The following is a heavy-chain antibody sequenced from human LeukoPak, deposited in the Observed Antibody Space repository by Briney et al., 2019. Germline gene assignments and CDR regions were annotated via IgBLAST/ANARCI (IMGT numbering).Heavy chain of an antibody. CDR2: LSYTGKT. Sequence: PSETLSPTCVLSGASASTSHWNWIRQLPGNGLEWIGCLSYTGKTDYNPSLTSRVTISLATSKNQVSLKLRSVTAADTAIYYCSEGYFEPFDHWGQGILVTVSS. J-gene: IGHJ4*02. V-gene: IGHV4-59*02. CDR1: GASASTSH. D-gene: IGHD2/OR15-2a*01. CDR3: SEGYFEPFDH.